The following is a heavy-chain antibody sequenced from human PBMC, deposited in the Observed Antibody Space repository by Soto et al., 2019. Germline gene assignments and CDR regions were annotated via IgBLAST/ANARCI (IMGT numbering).Heavy chain of an antibody. Sequence: PGGSLRLSCAASGFTFSDAWINWVRQAPGKGLEWVGRIKSKTDGGTTDYAAPVKGRFTISRDDSKSTLYLQMNGLRVEDTAVYYCARGDGTAPGTDWWGQGTLVTVSS. V-gene: IGHV3-15*07. J-gene: IGHJ4*02. CDR1: GFTFSDAW. D-gene: IGHD6-13*01. CDR2: IKSKTDGGTT. CDR3: ARGDGTAPGTDW.